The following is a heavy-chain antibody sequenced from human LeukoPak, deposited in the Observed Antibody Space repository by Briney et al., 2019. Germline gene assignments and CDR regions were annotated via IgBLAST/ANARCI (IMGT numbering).Heavy chain of an antibody. CDR1: GYSFTTYW. D-gene: IGHD2-21*02. Sequence: GESLTISCKGSGYSFTTYWIGWVRQMPGKDLEWMGIIYPGDSDTRYSPSFRGQVTISADTSISTAYLQWSSLKASDTAMYYCARLVVVTAIPLYYFDYWGQGTLVTVSS. CDR2: IYPGDSDT. V-gene: IGHV5-51*01. J-gene: IGHJ4*02. CDR3: ARLVVVTAIPLYYFDY.